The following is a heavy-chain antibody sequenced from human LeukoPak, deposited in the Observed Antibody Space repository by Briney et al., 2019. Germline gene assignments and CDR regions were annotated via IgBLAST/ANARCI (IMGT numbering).Heavy chain of an antibody. CDR1: GGTFSSYA. Sequence: GASVQVSCKASGGTFSSYAISWVRPAPGQGLEWMGGIIPIFGTANYAQKFQGRVTITTDESTSTAYMELSSLRSEDTAVYYCARGSTVTTWFDYWGQGTLVTVSS. J-gene: IGHJ4*02. V-gene: IGHV1-69*05. CDR3: ARGSTVTTWFDY. D-gene: IGHD4-17*01. CDR2: IIPIFGTA.